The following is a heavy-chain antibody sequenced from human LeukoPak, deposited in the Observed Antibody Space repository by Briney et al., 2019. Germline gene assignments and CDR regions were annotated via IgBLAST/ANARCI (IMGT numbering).Heavy chain of an antibody. V-gene: IGHV1-2*02. CDR1: GYTFTGYY. J-gene: IGHJ4*02. CDR3: ATSRLGSSGWYDPGYYFDY. D-gene: IGHD6-19*01. CDR2: INPNSGGT. Sequence: ASVKVSCKASGYTFTGYYMHWVRQAPGQGLEWMGWINPNSGGTNYAQKFQGRVTMTRDTSISTAYMELSRLRSDDTAVYYCATSRLGSSGWYDPGYYFDYWGQGTLVTVSS.